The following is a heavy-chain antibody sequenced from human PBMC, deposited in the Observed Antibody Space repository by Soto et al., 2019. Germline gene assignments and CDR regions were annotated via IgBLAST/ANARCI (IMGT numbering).Heavy chain of an antibody. CDR1: GYTFTSYD. CDR3: ARGVVRGPHLRHGY. D-gene: IGHD3-10*01. J-gene: IGHJ4*02. CDR2: MNPNSGNT. Sequence: QVQLVQSGAEVKKPGASVKVSCKASGYTFTSYDINWVRQATGQGLEWMGWMNPNSGNTGYAQKLRGRVTRTRNTSISTGYVGLSRLRSEDTAVYYCARGVVRGPHLRHGYWGQGTLVTVSS. V-gene: IGHV1-8*01.